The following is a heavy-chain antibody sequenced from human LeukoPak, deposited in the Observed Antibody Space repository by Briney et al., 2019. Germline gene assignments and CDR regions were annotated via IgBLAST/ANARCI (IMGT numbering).Heavy chain of an antibody. CDR2: IYSGGST. CDR3: ARDTYYYASGSYPFN. D-gene: IGHD3-10*01. J-gene: IGHJ4*02. V-gene: IGHV3-53*01. CDR1: VFTVSSSY. Sequence: GGSLRLSCAASVFTVSSSYMSWVRQAPGKGLEWVSVIYSGGSTYYADSVKGRFTISRDNSKNTLYLQMNSLRAEDTAVYYCARDTYYYASGSYPFNWGQGTLVTVSS.